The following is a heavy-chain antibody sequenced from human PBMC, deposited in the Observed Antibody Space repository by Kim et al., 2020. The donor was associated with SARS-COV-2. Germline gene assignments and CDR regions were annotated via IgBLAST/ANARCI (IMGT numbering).Heavy chain of an antibody. V-gene: IGHV1-24*01. CDR2: FDPEDGET. D-gene: IGHD2-2*01. J-gene: IGHJ5*02. CDR3: STCPPYCSSTRCGWFDP. CDR1: GYTLTELS. Sequence: ASVKVSCKVSGYTLTELSMHWVRQAPGKGLEWMGGFDPEDGETIYAQKFQGRVTMTEDTSTDTAYMELSSLRSEYTAVYYCSTCPPYCSSTRCGWFDPWGQGTLVTVSS.